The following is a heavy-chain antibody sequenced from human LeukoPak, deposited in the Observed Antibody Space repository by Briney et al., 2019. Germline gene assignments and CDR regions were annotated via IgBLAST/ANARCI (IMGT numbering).Heavy chain of an antibody. J-gene: IGHJ5*02. V-gene: IGHV4-30-4*01. D-gene: IGHD2-21*01. Sequence: SQTLSLTCTVSGGSISSGDYYWSWIRQPPGKGLEWIGYIYYSGSTYYNPSLKSRVTISVDTSKNQFSLKVSPVIAADTALYYCARHIWQSTARPWFDPWGQGTLVTVSS. CDR3: ARHIWQSTARPWFDP. CDR2: IYYSGST. CDR1: GGSISSGDYY.